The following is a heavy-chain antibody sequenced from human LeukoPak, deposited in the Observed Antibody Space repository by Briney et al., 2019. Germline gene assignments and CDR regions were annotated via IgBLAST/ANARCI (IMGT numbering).Heavy chain of an antibody. D-gene: IGHD1-7*01. CDR2: IYYSGST. Sequence: PSETLSLTCTVSGGSISSSSYYWGWIRQPPGKGLEWIGSIYYSGSTYYNPSLKSRVTISVDTSKNQFSLKLNSVTAADTAVYYCASQLITGTTNYYFDYWGQGTLVTVSS. CDR1: GGSISSSSYY. CDR3: ASQLITGTTNYYFDY. J-gene: IGHJ4*02. V-gene: IGHV4-39*01.